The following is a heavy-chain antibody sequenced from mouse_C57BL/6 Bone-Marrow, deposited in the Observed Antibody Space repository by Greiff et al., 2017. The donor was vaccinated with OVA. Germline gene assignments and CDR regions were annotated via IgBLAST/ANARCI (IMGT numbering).Heavy chain of an antibody. V-gene: IGHV1-47*01. CDR2: FHPYNDDT. D-gene: IGHD1-1*01. J-gene: IGHJ3*01. CDR3: ARNDYYGTPFAY. Sequence: VKLVESGAELVKPGASVKMSCKASGYTFTTYPIEWMKQNHGKSLEWIGNFHPYNDDTKYNEKFKGKATLTVEKSSSTVYLELSRLTSDDSAVYYCARNDYYGTPFAYWGQGTLVTVSA. CDR1: GYTFTTYP.